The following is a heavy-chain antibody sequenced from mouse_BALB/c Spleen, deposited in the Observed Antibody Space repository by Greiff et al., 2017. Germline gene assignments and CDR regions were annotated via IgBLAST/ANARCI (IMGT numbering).Heavy chain of an antibody. CDR2: ISTYYGDA. V-gene: IGHV1S137*01. J-gene: IGHJ4*01. Sequence: QVQLQQSGAELVRPGVSVKISCKGSGYTFTDYAMHWVKQSHAKSLEWIGVISTYYGDASYNQKFKGKATMTVDKSSSTAYMELARLTSEDSAIYYCARWKDGYYNYAMDYWGQGTSVTVSS. CDR1: GYTFTDYA. CDR3: ARWKDGYYNYAMDY. D-gene: IGHD2-3*01.